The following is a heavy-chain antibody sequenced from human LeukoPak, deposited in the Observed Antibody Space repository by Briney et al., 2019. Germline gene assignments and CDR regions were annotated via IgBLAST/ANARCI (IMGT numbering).Heavy chain of an antibody. V-gene: IGHV3-21*01. J-gene: IGHJ5*02. Sequence: GGSLRLSXAASGFTFSSYSMNWVRQAPGKGLGWVSSISSSSSYIYYADSVKGRFTISRDNAKNSLYLQMNSLRAEDTAVYYCAREIAVAGTPNWFDPWGQGTLVTVSS. CDR1: GFTFSSYS. D-gene: IGHD6-19*01. CDR2: ISSSSSYI. CDR3: AREIAVAGTPNWFDP.